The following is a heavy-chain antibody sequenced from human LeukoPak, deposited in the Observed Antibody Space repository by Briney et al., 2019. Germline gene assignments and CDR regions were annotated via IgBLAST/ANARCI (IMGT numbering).Heavy chain of an antibody. V-gene: IGHV3-21*01. CDR2: ISSSSSCI. J-gene: IGHJ6*04. D-gene: IGHD2/OR15-2a*01. CDR3: ARGISSEGDV. Sequence: GGSLRLSCAASGFTFSSYSMNWVRQAPGKGLEWVSSISSSSSCIYYADSVKGRFAISRDNAKNSLYLQMNSLRAEDTAVYYCARGISSEGDVWGKGTTVTVSS. CDR1: GFTFSSYS.